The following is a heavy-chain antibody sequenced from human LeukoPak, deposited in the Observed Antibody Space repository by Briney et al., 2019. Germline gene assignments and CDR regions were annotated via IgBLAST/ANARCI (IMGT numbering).Heavy chain of an antibody. CDR2: INPNSGGT. D-gene: IGHD3-22*01. V-gene: IGHV1-2*02. CDR3: ARVHLIVGGSGPYYGMDV. Sequence: RASVKVSCKASGYTFSSYDINWVRQAPGQGLEWMGWINPNSGGTNYAQKFQGRVTMTRDTSISTAYMELSRLKSDDTAVYYCARVHLIVGGSGPYYGMDVWGQGTTVTVSS. J-gene: IGHJ6*02. CDR1: GYTFSSYD.